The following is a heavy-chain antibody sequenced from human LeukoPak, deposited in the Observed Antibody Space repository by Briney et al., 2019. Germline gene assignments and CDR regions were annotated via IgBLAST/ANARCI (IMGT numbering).Heavy chain of an antibody. CDR3: ARGAYDFWSGYFPAEYFQY. J-gene: IGHJ1*01. Sequence: VASVKVSCKASGYTFTSYGIGWVRQAPGQGLEWMGWISAYNGNTNYAQKLQGRVTMTTDTSTSTAYMELRSLRSDDTAVYYCARGAYDFWSGYFPAEYFQYWGQGTLVTVSS. V-gene: IGHV1-18*01. CDR1: GYTFTSYG. D-gene: IGHD3-3*01. CDR2: ISAYNGNT.